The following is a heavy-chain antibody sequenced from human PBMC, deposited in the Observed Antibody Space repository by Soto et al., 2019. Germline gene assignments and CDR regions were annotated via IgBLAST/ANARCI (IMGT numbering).Heavy chain of an antibody. D-gene: IGHD3-10*01. CDR1: GFTFDDYA. J-gene: IGHJ4*02. CDR2: ISWHSGSV. Sequence: PGGSLRLSCAASGFTFDDYAMHWVRQPPGRGLEWVSGISWHSGSVAYGDSVKGRFTISRDNAKKSLFLQMDSLKTEDTAVYYCTSPGSYSLYWGQGTLVTVSS. CDR3: TSPGSYSLY. V-gene: IGHV3-9*01.